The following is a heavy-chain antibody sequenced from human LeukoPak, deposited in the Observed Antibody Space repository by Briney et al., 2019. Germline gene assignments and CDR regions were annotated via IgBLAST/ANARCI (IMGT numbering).Heavy chain of an antibody. CDR1: GGSVSSGSYY. CDR2: IYYSGST. V-gene: IGHV4-39*01. Sequence: SETLSLTCTVSGGSVSSGSYYWGWIRQPPGKGLEWIGSIYYSGSTYYNPSLKSRVTISVDTSKNQFSLKLSSVTAADTAVYYCARYARAGYSSGWYYFDYWGQGTLVTVSS. CDR3: ARYARAGYSSGWYYFDY. J-gene: IGHJ4*02. D-gene: IGHD6-19*01.